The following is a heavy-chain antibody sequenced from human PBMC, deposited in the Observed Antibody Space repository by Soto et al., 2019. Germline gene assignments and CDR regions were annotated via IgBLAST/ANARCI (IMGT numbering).Heavy chain of an antibody. CDR3: ARGSNWNYDGMDV. D-gene: IGHD1-20*01. CDR1: GFTFSSYS. V-gene: IGHV3-21*01. J-gene: IGHJ6*02. CDR2: ISSSSSYI. Sequence: ESGGGLVKPGGSLRLSCAASGFTFSSYSMNWVRQAPGKGLEWVSSISSSSSYIYYADSVKGRFTISRDNAKNSLYLQMNSLRAEDTAVYYCARGSNWNYDGMDVWGQGTTVTVSS.